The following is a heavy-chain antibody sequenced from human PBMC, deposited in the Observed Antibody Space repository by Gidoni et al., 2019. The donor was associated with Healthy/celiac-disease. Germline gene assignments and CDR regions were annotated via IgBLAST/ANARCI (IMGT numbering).Heavy chain of an antibody. V-gene: IGHV4-39*02. CDR2: IYYSGST. CDR3: ARDYDILTGYPSLYGMDV. D-gene: IGHD3-9*01. J-gene: IGHJ6*02. CDR1: GGSIRSSSYY. Sequence: QLQLQESGPGLVKPSETLSLTCTVSGGSIRSSSYYWGWIRQPPGKGLEWIGSIYYSGSTYYNPSRKSRVTISVDTSKNQFSLKLSSVTAADTAVYYCARDYDILTGYPSLYGMDVWGQGTTVTVSS.